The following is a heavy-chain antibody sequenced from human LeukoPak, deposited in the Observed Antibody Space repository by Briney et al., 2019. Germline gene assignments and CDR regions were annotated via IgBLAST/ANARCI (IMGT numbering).Heavy chain of an antibody. Sequence: SETLSLTCAVSGGSISRTSYYWGWIRQPAGKGLEWIGYIYYSGSTYYNPSLKSRVTISVDTSKNQFSLKLSSVTAADTAVYYCARSSSSWYKTGDDAFDIWGQGTMVTVSS. CDR3: ARSSSSWYKTGDDAFDI. J-gene: IGHJ3*02. D-gene: IGHD6-13*01. CDR2: IYYSGST. V-gene: IGHV4-30-4*08. CDR1: GGSISRTSYY.